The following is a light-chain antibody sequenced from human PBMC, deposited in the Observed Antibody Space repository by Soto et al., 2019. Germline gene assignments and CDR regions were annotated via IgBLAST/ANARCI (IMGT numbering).Light chain of an antibody. V-gene: IGLV2-18*02. J-gene: IGLJ1*01. CDR3: CSYTTSSTYV. CDR2: EVS. Sequence: QSALTQPPSVSGSPGQSVAISRTGTSSDVGNYNRVSWYQQPPGTAPKLMIYEVSNRPSGVPDRFSGSKSGNTASLTISGLRAEDEADYYCCSYTTSSTYVFGTGTKVTVL. CDR1: SSDVGNYNR.